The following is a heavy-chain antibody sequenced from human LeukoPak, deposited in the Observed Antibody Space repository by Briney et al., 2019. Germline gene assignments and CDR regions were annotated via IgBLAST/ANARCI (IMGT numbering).Heavy chain of an antibody. J-gene: IGHJ5*02. V-gene: IGHV3-23*01. CDR1: GFTFSSSA. CDR3: AKNPRNWTYNWFDP. Sequence: QPGGSLRLSCAASGFTFSSSAMSWVRQAPGKGLEWVSAISGSGGSTYYADSVKGRFTISRDNSKNTLYLQMNSLRAEDTAVYYCAKNPRNWTYNWFDPWGQGTLVTVSS. D-gene: IGHD1-1*01. CDR2: ISGSGGST.